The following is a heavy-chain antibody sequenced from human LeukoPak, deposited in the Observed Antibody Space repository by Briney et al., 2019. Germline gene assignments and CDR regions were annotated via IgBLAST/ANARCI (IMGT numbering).Heavy chain of an antibody. CDR1: GFTFSSYW. Sequence: GGSLRLSCAASGFTFSSYWMSWVRQAPGKGLEWVANIKQDGSEKYYVDSVKGRFTISRDNAKNSLYLQMNSLRAEDTAVYYCARAGGIVGATDAFDIWGQGTMVTVSS. D-gene: IGHD1-26*01. CDR2: IKQDGSEK. J-gene: IGHJ3*02. V-gene: IGHV3-7*03. CDR3: ARAGGIVGATDAFDI.